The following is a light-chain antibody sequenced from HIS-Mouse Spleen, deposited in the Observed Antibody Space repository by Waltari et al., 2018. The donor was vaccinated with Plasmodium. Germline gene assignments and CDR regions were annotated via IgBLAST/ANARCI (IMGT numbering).Light chain of an antibody. CDR2: EGS. Sequence: QSALTQPASVSGSPGQSITISCTGTSSDVGSYNLFSWYQQHPGKAPKLRIYEGSKRPTGVSNRFSGSKTGNTASLTIARLQAEDEAGCYCCSYAGSSTNVFGTGTKVTVL. J-gene: IGLJ1*01. CDR3: CSYAGSSTNV. V-gene: IGLV2-23*01. CDR1: SSDVGSYNL.